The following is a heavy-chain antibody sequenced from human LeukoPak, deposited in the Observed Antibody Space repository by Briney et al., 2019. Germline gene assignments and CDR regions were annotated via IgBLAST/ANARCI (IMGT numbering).Heavy chain of an antibody. J-gene: IGHJ4*02. CDR1: GVTFSGHA. CDR3: LPELGAKNYFDY. CDR2: ISHDGSYQ. V-gene: IGHV3-30*03. Sequence: PGGSLRLSCAASGVTFSGHAMHWVRQAPGKGLELLAYISHDGSYQYHVDSVKGRFTVSRDNSKNTLYLQMNSLSAEDSAVYYCLPELGAKNYFDYWGQGTLVTVSP. D-gene: IGHD1-14*01.